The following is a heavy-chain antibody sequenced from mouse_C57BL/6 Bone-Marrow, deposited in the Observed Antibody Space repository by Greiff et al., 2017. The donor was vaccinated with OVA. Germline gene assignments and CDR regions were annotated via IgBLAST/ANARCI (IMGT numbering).Heavy chain of an antibody. CDR1: GFSLTSYG. V-gene: IGHV2-2*01. CDR2: IWSGGST. D-gene: IGHD1-1*01. J-gene: IGHJ1*03. Sequence: VKLMESGPGLVQPSQSLSITCTVSGFSLTSYGVHWVRQSPGKGLEWLGVIWSGGSTDYNAAFISRLSISKDNSKSQVFFKMNSLQADDTAIYYCARGKAATVVDWYFDVWGTGTTVTVSS. CDR3: ARGKAATVVDWYFDV.